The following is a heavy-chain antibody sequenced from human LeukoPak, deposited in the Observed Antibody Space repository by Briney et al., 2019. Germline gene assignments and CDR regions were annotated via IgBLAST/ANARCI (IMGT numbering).Heavy chain of an antibody. V-gene: IGHV4-39*01. CDR3: ARSTVAGTRKVDY. CDR1: GGSISSSIYY. Sequence: PSETLPLTCTVSGGSISSSIYYWGWIRQPPGKGLEWVGSIYYSGSTYYNPSLKSRVSISVDTSKNQFSLKLSSVTAADTAMYYCARSTVAGTRKVDYWGQGTLVTVSS. J-gene: IGHJ4*02. D-gene: IGHD6-19*01. CDR2: IYYSGST.